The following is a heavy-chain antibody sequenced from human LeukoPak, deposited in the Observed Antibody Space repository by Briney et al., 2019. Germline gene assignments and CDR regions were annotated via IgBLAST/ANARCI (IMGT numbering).Heavy chain of an antibody. V-gene: IGHV4-39*01. CDR1: GGSISSSSYY. CDR3: ARVITMVRGVTAYYYYGMDV. Sequence: SETLSLTCTVSGGSISSSSYYWGWIRQPPGKGLEWIGSIYNRGSTYYNPSLKSRVTISVDTSKNQFSLKLSSVTAADTAVYYCARVITMVRGVTAYYYYGMDVWGQGTTVTVSS. CDR2: IYNRGST. J-gene: IGHJ6*02. D-gene: IGHD3-10*01.